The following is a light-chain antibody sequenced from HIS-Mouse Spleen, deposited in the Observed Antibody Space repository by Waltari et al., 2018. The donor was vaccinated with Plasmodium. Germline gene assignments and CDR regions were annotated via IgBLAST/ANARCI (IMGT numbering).Light chain of an antibody. CDR3: QQYNNWSFT. V-gene: IGKV3-15*01. Sequence: EIVMTQSPATLPVSPGERATLSCRASQSVSSNFAWYQQKPGQAPRLLIYGASNRATGIPARFSGSGSGTEFTLTISSLQSEDFAVYYCQQYNNWSFTFGPGTKVDIK. CDR2: GAS. CDR1: QSVSSN. J-gene: IGKJ3*01.